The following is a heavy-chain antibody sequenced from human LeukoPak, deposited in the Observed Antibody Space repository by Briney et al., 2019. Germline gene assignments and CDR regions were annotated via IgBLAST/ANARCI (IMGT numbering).Heavy chain of an antibody. D-gene: IGHD3-22*01. CDR2: INPKSGVT. J-gene: IGHJ4*01. Sequence: ASVKVSCKASGYTFTGHYIHWARQGPGQGPEWMGWINPKSGVTNYAQTFQGRVTMTRDTSISIVYMELSRLTLDDTAVYYCARALRYDDSSGYYAYWGQGTLVTVSS. CDR1: GYTFTGHY. V-gene: IGHV1-2*02. CDR3: ARALRYDDSSGYYAY.